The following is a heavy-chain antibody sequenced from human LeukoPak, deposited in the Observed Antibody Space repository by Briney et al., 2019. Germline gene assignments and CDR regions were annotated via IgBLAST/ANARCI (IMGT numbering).Heavy chain of an antibody. V-gene: IGHV1-18*01. J-gene: IGHJ3*02. Sequence: ASVKVSCKASGYTFTSYGISWVRQAPGQGLEWMGWISAYNGNTNYAQKLQGRVTMTTDTSTSTAYMDLRSLRSDDTAVYYCARGGYYDFWSGFHQSYGFDIWGQGTMVTVSS. D-gene: IGHD3-3*01. CDR2: ISAYNGNT. CDR3: ARGGYYDFWSGFHQSYGFDI. CDR1: GYTFTSYG.